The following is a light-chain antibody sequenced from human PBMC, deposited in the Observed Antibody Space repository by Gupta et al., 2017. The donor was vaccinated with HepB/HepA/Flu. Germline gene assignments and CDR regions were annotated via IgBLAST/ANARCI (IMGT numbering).Light chain of an antibody. Sequence: QSALTHPPSASRSPGHSVPISCTGTSSDVGGYNYVSWYQQHPGKAPKLMIYEVSKRPSGVPDRFSGSKSGNTASLTVSGLQAEDEADYYCSSYAGSNNVVFGGGTKLTVL. CDR1: SSDVGGYNY. J-gene: IGLJ2*01. CDR3: SSYAGSNNVV. CDR2: EVS. V-gene: IGLV2-8*01.